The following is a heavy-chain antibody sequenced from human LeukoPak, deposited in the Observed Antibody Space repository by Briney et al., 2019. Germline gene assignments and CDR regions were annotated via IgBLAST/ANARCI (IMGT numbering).Heavy chain of an antibody. Sequence: PGGSLRLSCAASGFTFSSYSMNWVLQAPGRGLEWVSSISSSSSYIYYADSVKGRFTISRDNAKNSLYLQMNSLRAEDTAVYYCAREAAAAGTYFDYWGQGTLVTVSS. CDR2: ISSSSSYI. CDR1: GFTFSSYS. D-gene: IGHD6-13*01. CDR3: AREAAAAGTYFDY. V-gene: IGHV3-21*01. J-gene: IGHJ4*02.